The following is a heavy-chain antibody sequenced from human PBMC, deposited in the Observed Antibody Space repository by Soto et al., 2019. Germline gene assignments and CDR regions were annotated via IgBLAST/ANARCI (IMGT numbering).Heavy chain of an antibody. Sequence: GESLKISCETSGYTFSSYWIGWVREMSGTGLEWVGIIYPRNCDTRYSLAFQDPVTMPVDKSIGTAYLQWSRLKAWDTAVYSCVSHSGKIESSVCPRCFDYWGQGTLVTVSS. CDR3: VSHSGKIESSVCPRCFDY. J-gene: IGHJ4*02. V-gene: IGHV5-51*01. D-gene: IGHD6-13*01. CDR1: GYTFSSYW. CDR2: IYPRNCDT.